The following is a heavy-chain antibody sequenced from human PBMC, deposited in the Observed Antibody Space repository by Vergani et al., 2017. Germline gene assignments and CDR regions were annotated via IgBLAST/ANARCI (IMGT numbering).Heavy chain of an antibody. CDR1: GFSFGNYA. CDR2: ISGSGVSA. J-gene: IGHJ4*02. D-gene: IGHD3-10*01. CDR3: AKQYFVSGNYLFDY. Sequence: VKLEESGGGVVQPGRSLRLSCAASGFSFGNYAMHWMRQAPGKGLEWVSGISGSGVSAYYTDSVKGRFTISRDNSKNMLFLQMNNLRTEDTAIYYCAKQYFVSGNYLFDYWGQGTLVTVSS. V-gene: IGHV3-23*04.